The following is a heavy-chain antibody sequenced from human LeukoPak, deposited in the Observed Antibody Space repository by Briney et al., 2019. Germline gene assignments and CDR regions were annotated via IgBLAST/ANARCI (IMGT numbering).Heavy chain of an antibody. CDR1: GFKVKNLG. CDR2: IKHDGRET. CDR3: ARGHYGMDV. Sequence: GGSLRLSYIASGFKVKNLGMTWVRQAPGRGLEWVATIKHDGRETYYVDSVKGRFTLSRDNAKNSPFLPMNSLRAEDTALYYCARGHYGMDVWGERGSVGVSS. J-gene: IGHJ6*04. V-gene: IGHV3-7*05.